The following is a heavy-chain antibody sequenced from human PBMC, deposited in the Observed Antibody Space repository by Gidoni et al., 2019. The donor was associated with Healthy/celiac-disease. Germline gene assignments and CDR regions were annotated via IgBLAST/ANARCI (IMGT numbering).Heavy chain of an antibody. D-gene: IGHD6-19*01. CDR3: ARGRYSSGWFPRKGGMDV. V-gene: IGHV4-34*01. CDR1: GGSFSGYS. Sequence: VQLQQWGAGRVKPSETLSLTCAVYGGSFSGYSWSWLRQPPGKWLEWIGEINHSGSTHYNPSLKSRVTISVDTSKIQFPLKLSSVPAADTAVYYCARGRYSSGWFPRKGGMDVWGQGTTVTVSS. J-gene: IGHJ6*02. CDR2: INHSGST.